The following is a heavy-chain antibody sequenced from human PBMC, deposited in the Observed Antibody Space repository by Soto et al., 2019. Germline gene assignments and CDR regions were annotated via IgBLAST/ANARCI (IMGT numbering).Heavy chain of an antibody. CDR2: ISYDGSNK. Sequence: QTGGSLRLSCAASGFTFSSYGMHWVRQAPGKGLEWVAVISYDGSNKYYADSVKGRFTISRDNSKNTLYLQMNSLRAEDTAVYYCAKDEIVDPQNYYYYGMDVWGQGTTVTVSS. V-gene: IGHV3-30*18. J-gene: IGHJ6*02. CDR3: AKDEIVDPQNYYYYGMDV. D-gene: IGHD3-16*02. CDR1: GFTFSSYG.